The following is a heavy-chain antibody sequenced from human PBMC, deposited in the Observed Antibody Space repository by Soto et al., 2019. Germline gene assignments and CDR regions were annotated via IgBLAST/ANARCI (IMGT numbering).Heavy chain of an antibody. CDR2: FDPEDGET. Sequence: ASVKVSCKVSGYTLTELSMHWVRQAPGKGLEWMGGFDPEDGETIYAQKFQGRVTMTEDTSTDTAYMELSSLRSEDTAVYYCATYFKPLRLGELAQIFDYWGQGTLVTVSS. CDR1: GYTLTELS. D-gene: IGHD3-16*01. CDR3: ATYFKPLRLGELAQIFDY. V-gene: IGHV1-24*01. J-gene: IGHJ4*02.